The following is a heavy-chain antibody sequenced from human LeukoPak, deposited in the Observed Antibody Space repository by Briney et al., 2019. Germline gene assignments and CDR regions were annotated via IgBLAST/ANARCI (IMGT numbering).Heavy chain of an antibody. Sequence: SETLSLTCTVSGGSNSSYYWSWIRQPAGKGLEWIGRIYTSGSTNYNPSLKSRVTMSVDTSKNQFSLKLSSVTAADTAVYYCARDGGGYSYGPLRYFDYWGQGTPVTVSS. CDR2: IYTSGST. D-gene: IGHD5-18*01. CDR1: GGSNSSYY. J-gene: IGHJ4*02. CDR3: ARDGGGYSYGPLRYFDY. V-gene: IGHV4-4*07.